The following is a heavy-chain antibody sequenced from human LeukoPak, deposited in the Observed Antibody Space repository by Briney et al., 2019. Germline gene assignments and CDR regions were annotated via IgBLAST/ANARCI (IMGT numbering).Heavy chain of an antibody. CDR2: ISSTDAGT. D-gene: IGHD2-2*01. Sequence: WGSLRLSCAASGFTFSSYSINWVRQDPGKGLEWVSAISSTDAGTYHADSVRDRFTISRDSSKNTLYLQMNSLRAEDAAVYYCARDIKGQYQDAFDIWGQGTMVTVSS. CDR3: ARDIKGQYQDAFDI. V-gene: IGHV3-23*01. CDR1: GFTFSSYS. J-gene: IGHJ3*02.